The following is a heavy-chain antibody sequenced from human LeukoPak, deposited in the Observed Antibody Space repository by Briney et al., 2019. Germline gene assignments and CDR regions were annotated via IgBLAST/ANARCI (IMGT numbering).Heavy chain of an antibody. CDR3: ARGGSAWCVDY. J-gene: IGHJ4*02. V-gene: IGHV1-18*01. CDR1: GYTXTNYD. D-gene: IGHD6-19*01. Sequence: GASVKVSCKASGYTXTNYDITWVRQAPGQGLEWMGWISAYNGNTNYTQKHQGRVTLTTDTSTSTAYMELRSLRSDDTAIYYCARGGSAWCVDYWGQGTLVTVSS. CDR2: ISAYNGNT.